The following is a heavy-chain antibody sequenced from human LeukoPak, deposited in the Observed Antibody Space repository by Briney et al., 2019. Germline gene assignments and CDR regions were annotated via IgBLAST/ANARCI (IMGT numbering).Heavy chain of an antibody. CDR1: GGSFSGYY. J-gene: IGHJ4*02. D-gene: IGHD1-26*01. V-gene: IGHV4-34*01. CDR3: ARGGWSGDY. CDR2: INHSGST. Sequence: SETLSLTCAVYGGSFSGYYWSWIRQPPGKGLEWIGEINHSGSTNYNPSLKSRVTISADTSKNQFSLKLSSVTAADTAVYYCARGGWSGDYWGQGTLVTVSS.